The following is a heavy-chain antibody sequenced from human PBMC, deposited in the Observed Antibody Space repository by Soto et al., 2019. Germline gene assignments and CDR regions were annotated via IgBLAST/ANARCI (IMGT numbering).Heavy chain of an antibody. CDR3: ASGGKECASWYGFVS. CDR2: IFPDDSDT. V-gene: IGHV5-51*01. CDR1: GFSFTNDW. D-gene: IGHD2-2*01. J-gene: IGHJ5*02. Sequence: GESLKISCKGSGFSFTNDWIGWVRQMPGKGLEWMGIIFPDDSDTRYSPSFQGQVTISADKSISTAYLQWSSLKASDTAMYYCASGGKECASWYGFVSWGQGTLVTVSS.